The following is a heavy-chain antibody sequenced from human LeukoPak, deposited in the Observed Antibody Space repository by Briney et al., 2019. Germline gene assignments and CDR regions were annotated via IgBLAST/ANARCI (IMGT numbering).Heavy chain of an antibody. CDR3: AREFLYYDFWSGSDY. V-gene: IGHV3-48*01. D-gene: IGHD3-3*01. J-gene: IGHJ4*02. Sequence: GGSLRLSCAASGLTFSSYSMNWVRQAPGKGLEWVSYISSSSSTIYYADSVKGRFTISRDNAKNSLYLQMNSLRAEDTAVYYCAREFLYYDFWSGSDYWGQGALVTVSS. CDR2: ISSSSSTI. CDR1: GLTFSSYS.